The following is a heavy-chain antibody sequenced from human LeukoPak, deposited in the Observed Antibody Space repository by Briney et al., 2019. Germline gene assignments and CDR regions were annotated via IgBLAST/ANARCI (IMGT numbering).Heavy chain of an antibody. CDR1: GFTFSHYS. D-gene: IGHD2-2*01. CDR3: ARDTKYAFDN. Sequence: GGSLRLSCAASGFTFSHYSMNWVRQAPGKGLEWISYIGISSGNTKYADSVKGRFTISGDKAKNSVYLQMNSLRVEDTAVYYCARDTKYAFDNWGQGALVTVSS. V-gene: IGHV3-48*01. J-gene: IGHJ4*02. CDR2: IGISSGNT.